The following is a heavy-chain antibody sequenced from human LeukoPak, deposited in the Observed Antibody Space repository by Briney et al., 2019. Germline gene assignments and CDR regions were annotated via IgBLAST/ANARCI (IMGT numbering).Heavy chain of an antibody. D-gene: IGHD2-2*02. Sequence: GASVKVSCKASGGTFSSYAISWVRQAPGQGLEWMGGIIPIFGTANYAQKFQGRVTITADESTSTAYMELSSLRSEDTAVYYCARVLLGYCSSTSCYTDYWGQGTLVTVSS. CDR1: GGTFSSYA. J-gene: IGHJ4*02. CDR3: ARVLLGYCSSTSCYTDY. V-gene: IGHV1-69*13. CDR2: IIPIFGTA.